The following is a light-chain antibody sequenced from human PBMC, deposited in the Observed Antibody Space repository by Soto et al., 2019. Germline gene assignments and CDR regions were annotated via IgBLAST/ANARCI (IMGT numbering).Light chain of an antibody. J-gene: IGLJ2*01. Sequence: QAVVTQPASVSGSPGQSITISCTGTSSDVGAYNFVSWYQQFPGKAPKLMIYEVSNRPSGVSDRFSGSKSGNTASLIISGLQAEDEADYYCSSQTGSATVLFGGGTKLTVL. CDR3: SSQTGSATVL. CDR1: SSDVGAYNF. CDR2: EVS. V-gene: IGLV2-14*01.